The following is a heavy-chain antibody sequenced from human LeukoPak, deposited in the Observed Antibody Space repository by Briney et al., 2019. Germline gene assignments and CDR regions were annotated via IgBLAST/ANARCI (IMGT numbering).Heavy chain of an antibody. Sequence: GESLKISCKGSGYSFTTYWIGWVRQMPGKGREGMGIIYPGYSDTRYSQSFQGQVTISADKSISTAYLQWSSLKASDTAMYYCARRAPGDIVVGDYWGQGTLVTVSS. D-gene: IGHD2-2*01. V-gene: IGHV5-51*01. CDR3: ARRAPGDIVVGDY. CDR1: GYSFTTYW. CDR2: IYPGYSDT. J-gene: IGHJ4*02.